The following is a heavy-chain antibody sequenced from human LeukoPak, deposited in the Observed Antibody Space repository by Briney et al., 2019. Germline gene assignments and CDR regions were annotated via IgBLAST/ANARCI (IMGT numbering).Heavy chain of an antibody. J-gene: IGHJ4*02. CDR1: GFTFSSYA. CDR3: ARDTTPYSFDY. D-gene: IGHD1-1*01. Sequence: GGSLRLSCAASGFTFSSYAMHWVRQAPGKGLEWVAVISYDGSNKYYADSVKGRFTISRDNSKNTLYLQMNSLRAEDTAVYYCARDTTPYSFDYWGQGTLVTVSS. V-gene: IGHV3-30-3*01. CDR2: ISYDGSNK.